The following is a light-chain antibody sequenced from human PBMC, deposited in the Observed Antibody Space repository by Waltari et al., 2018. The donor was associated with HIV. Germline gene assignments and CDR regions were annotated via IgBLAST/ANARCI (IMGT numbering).Light chain of an antibody. J-gene: IGLJ2*01. Sequence: SALTQPASVSGSPGQSVTIPCTGTSYEFDLHNVLSWYPQHPGKAPQLIIFGVNSRPSGISSRFSASKSGDTASLTISGLQSGDEADYYCTTYTAKDSLLIGSGTKLTVL. CDR3: TTYTAKDSLL. CDR2: GVN. V-gene: IGLV2-14*01. CDR1: SYEFDLHNV.